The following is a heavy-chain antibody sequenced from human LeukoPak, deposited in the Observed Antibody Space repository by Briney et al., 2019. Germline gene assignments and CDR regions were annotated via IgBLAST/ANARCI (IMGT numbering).Heavy chain of an antibody. CDR3: AKVNRGAFDI. J-gene: IGHJ3*02. V-gene: IGHV3-9*03. CDR1: GFTFDDYT. Sequence: GGSLRLSCAASGFTFDDYTMHWVRQAPGKGLEWVSGISWNSGSICYADSVKGRFTISRDNAKNSLYLQMNSLRAEDMALYYCAKVNRGAFDIWGQGTMVTVSS. D-gene: IGHD1-14*01. CDR2: ISWNSGSI.